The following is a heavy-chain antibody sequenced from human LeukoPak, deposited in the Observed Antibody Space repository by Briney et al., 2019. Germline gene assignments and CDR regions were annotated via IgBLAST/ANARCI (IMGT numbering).Heavy chain of an antibody. CDR3: ARGGRYGPGSYVDY. J-gene: IGHJ4*02. D-gene: IGHD3-10*01. CDR1: GGSISSYY. Sequence: SETLSLTCTVSGGSISSYYWSWIRQPAGKGLEWIGRIYTSGSTNYNPSLKSRVTMSVDTSKNQFSLKLSSVTAADTAVYYCARGGRYGPGSYVDYWGQGTLVTVSS. V-gene: IGHV4-4*07. CDR2: IYTSGST.